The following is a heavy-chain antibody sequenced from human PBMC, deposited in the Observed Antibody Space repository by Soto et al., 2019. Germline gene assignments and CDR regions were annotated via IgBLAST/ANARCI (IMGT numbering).Heavy chain of an antibody. V-gene: IGHV3-7*05. CDR2: IKYDGSEK. CDR1: GFTFNSYW. Sequence: GGSLRLSCTASGFTFNSYWMSWVRQAPGKGLEWVANIKYDGSEKYYLDSVKGRFTISRDNANNSLYLQMISLRAEDTAVYYCARGLSFWKYYFDYWGQGNLVTVSS. J-gene: IGHJ4*02. CDR3: ARGLSFWKYYFDY. D-gene: IGHD3-3*01.